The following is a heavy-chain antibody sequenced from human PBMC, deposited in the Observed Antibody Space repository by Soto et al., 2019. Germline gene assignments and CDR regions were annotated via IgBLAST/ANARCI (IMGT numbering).Heavy chain of an antibody. Sequence: QVQLVQSGAEVKKPGSSVKVSCKASGGTFSSYTISCVRQAPGQGLEWMGRIIPLLGIANYAQKLQGRVTITADKSPSTAYMELSSLRSEATAVYYCANSYGDYGYYFDYWGQGTLVTVSS. CDR2: IIPLLGIA. V-gene: IGHV1-69*02. J-gene: IGHJ4*02. D-gene: IGHD4-17*01. CDR3: ANSYGDYGYYFDY. CDR1: GGTFSSYT.